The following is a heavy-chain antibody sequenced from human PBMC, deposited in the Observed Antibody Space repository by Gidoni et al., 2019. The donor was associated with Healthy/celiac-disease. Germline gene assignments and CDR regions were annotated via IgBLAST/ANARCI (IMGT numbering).Heavy chain of an antibody. CDR3: ARRPADYYGSGNPLGWFDP. J-gene: IGHJ5*02. Sequence: QVQLVQSGAEVKKPGSSVKVSCKASGGTFSSYAISWVRQAPGQGLEWMGGIIPIFGTANYAQKFQGRVTITADESTSTAYMELSSLRSEDTAVYYCARRPADYYGSGNPLGWFDPWGQGTLVTVSS. V-gene: IGHV1-69*01. CDR2: IIPIFGTA. D-gene: IGHD3-10*01. CDR1: GGTFSSYA.